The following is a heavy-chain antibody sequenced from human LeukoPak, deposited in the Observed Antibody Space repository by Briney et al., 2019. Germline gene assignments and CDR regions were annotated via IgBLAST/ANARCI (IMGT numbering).Heavy chain of an antibody. CDR2: IIPIFGTA. D-gene: IGHD2-8*01. CDR1: GGTFSSYA. CDR3: ARGPAPLYSGYYGMDV. J-gene: IGHJ6*02. Sequence: SVKVSCTASGGTFSSYAISWVRQAPGQGLEWMGGIIPIFGTANYAQKFQGRVTITADESTGTAYMELSSLRSEDTAVYYCARGPAPLYSGYYGMDVWGQGTTVTVSS. V-gene: IGHV1-69*01.